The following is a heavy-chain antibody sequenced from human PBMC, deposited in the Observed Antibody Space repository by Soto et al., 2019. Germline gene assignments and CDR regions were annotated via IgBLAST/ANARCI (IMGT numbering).Heavy chain of an antibody. CDR1: GGSFSGYY. D-gene: IGHD3-16*02. CDR2: INHSGST. V-gene: IGHV4-34*01. CDR3: ARLLRQDYDYIWGSYRYSFDY. Sequence: QVQLQQWGAGLLKPSETLSLTCAVYGGSFSGYYWSWIRQPPGKGLEWIGEINHSGSTNYNPSLNSRVTISVDTSKNQFSLKLSSVTAADTAVYYCARLLRQDYDYIWGSYRYSFDYWGQGTLVTVSS. J-gene: IGHJ4*02.